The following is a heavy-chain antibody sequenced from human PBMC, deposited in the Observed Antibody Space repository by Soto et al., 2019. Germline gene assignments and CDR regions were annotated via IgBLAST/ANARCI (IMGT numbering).Heavy chain of an antibody. CDR3: ASGGNWFDP. CDR2: MYYNGNI. V-gene: IGHV4-61*08. CDR1: GDSVSSGGNY. Sequence: KPSETLSLTCTVSGDSVSSGGNYWTWVRQSPEKGLEWIGYMYYNGNINYNPSLKSRVTISIDTSKNQFSLTLKSVTAADTAVYYCASGGNWFDPWGQGVLVTVSS. D-gene: IGHD3-16*01. J-gene: IGHJ5*02.